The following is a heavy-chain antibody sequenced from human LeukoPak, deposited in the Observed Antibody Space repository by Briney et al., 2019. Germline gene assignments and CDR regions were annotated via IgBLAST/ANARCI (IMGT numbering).Heavy chain of an antibody. D-gene: IGHD2-2*01. Sequence: SETLSLTCAVYGGSFSGYYWSWIRQPPGKGLEWIGEINHSGSTNYNPSLKSRVTISVDTSKNQFSLKLSSVTAADTAVYYCARVRRIVVVPAAITWFDPWGQGTLVTVSS. CDR3: ARVRRIVVVPAAITWFDP. J-gene: IGHJ5*02. V-gene: IGHV4-34*01. CDR2: INHSGST. CDR1: GGSFSGYY.